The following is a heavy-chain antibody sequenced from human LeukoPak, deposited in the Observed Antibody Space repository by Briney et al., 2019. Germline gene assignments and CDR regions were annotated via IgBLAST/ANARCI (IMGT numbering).Heavy chain of an antibody. CDR3: TTTGAYRYYFDY. D-gene: IGHD7-27*01. CDR2: IKSKTDGGTT. J-gene: IGHJ4*02. CDR1: GFTFSNAW. Sequence: GGPLRLSCAASGFTFSNAWMSWVRQAPGKGLEWVGRIKSKTDGGTTDYAAPAKGRFTISRDDSKNTLYLQMNSLKTEDTAVYYCTTTGAYRYYFDYWGQGTLVSVSS. V-gene: IGHV3-15*01.